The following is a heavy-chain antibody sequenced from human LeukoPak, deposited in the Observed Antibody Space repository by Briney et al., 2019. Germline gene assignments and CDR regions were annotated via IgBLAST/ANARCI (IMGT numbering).Heavy chain of an antibody. J-gene: IGHJ4*02. CDR3: ARVAAATTNPRFDS. V-gene: IGHV4-31*03. D-gene: IGHD5-24*01. CDR2: IGYSGDS. Sequence: SETLSLTCTVSGGSISNVAYYWSWVRQHPGKGLEWIGYIGYSGDSYYNPSLRSRVTISVDTSKKQFSLGLNSVTAADAAIYYCARVAAATTNPRFDSWGQGTLVTVSS. CDR1: GGSISNVAYY.